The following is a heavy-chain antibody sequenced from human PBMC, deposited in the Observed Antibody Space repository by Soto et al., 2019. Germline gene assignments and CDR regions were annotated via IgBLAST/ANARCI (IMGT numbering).Heavy chain of an antibody. CDR1: GFTFTNAW. CDR2: ISGSNGKT. Sequence: GGSLRLSCAASGFTFTNAWMSWVRQAPGKGLEWVSTISGSNGKTFYADSVKGRFSISRDTSQNTLYLQMNSLRADDTAIYYCARWSYLDYWGQGTRVTVSS. V-gene: IGHV3-23*01. D-gene: IGHD3-3*01. CDR3: ARWSYLDY. J-gene: IGHJ4*02.